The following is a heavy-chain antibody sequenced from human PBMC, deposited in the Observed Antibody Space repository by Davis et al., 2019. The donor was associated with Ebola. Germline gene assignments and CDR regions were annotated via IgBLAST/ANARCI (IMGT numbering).Heavy chain of an antibody. CDR3: ARVDVLAGYNSHYYRGMDV. V-gene: IGHV3-23*01. J-gene: IGHJ6*04. CDR2: HGTSGDT. D-gene: IGHD3-9*01. Sequence: GESLKISCAASGFIFRNYVMSWVRQAPGKGLEWVSTHGTSGDTYYADSVKGRFTISRDNSKNTLHLQMSSLRVDDTAVYFCARVDVLAGYNSHYYRGMDVWGKGTTVTVSS. CDR1: GFIFRNYV.